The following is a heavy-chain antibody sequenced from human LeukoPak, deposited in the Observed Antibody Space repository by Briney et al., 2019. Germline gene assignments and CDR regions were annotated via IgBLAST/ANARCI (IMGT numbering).Heavy chain of an antibody. J-gene: IGHJ4*02. CDR2: INHSGTT. D-gene: IGHD3-22*01. Sequence: SETLSLTCAVYGGSFSDYYWSWIRQPPGKGLEWIGEINHSGTTVYSPSLKSRLTISLDTSKNQFSLKLTSVTAADTAVYYCARDFDTSGNYFHYWGQGTLVTVSS. CDR3: ARDFDTSGNYFHY. V-gene: IGHV4-34*01. CDR1: GGSFSDYY.